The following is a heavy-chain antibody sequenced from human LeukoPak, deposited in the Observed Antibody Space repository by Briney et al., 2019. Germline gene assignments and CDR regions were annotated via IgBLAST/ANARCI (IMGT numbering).Heavy chain of an antibody. CDR3: ARGNYDYFDY. CDR2: INHRGST. J-gene: IGHJ4*02. D-gene: IGHD1-7*01. Sequence: PSETLSLTCAVYGGSFSGYHWSWIRQPPGKGLEWVGEINHRGSTNYNPSLKSRVTISVDTSKNQFSLKLSSVTAADTAVYYCARGNYDYFDYWGQGTLVTASS. CDR1: GGSFSGYH. V-gene: IGHV4-34*01.